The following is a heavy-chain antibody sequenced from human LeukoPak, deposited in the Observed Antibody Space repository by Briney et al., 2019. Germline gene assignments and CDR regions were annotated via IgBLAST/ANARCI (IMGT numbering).Heavy chain of an antibody. CDR2: IYYSGST. J-gene: IGHJ2*01. CDR3: ARRDDSSGYYYGWYFDP. Sequence: SETLSLTCTVSGGSISSSSYYWGWIRQPPGKGLEWIGSIYYSGSTYYNPSLKSRVTISVDTSKNQFSLKLSSVTAADTAVYYCARRDDSSGYYYGWYFDPWGRGTLVTVSS. CDR1: GGSISSSSYY. V-gene: IGHV4-39*07. D-gene: IGHD3-22*01.